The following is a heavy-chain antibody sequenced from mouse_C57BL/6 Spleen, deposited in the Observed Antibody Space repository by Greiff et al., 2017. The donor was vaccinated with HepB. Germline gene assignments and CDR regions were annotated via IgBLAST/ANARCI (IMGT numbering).Heavy chain of an antibody. V-gene: IGHV1-82*01. CDR3: ARSETGDWYFDV. D-gene: IGHD4-1*01. J-gene: IGHJ1*03. CDR2: IYPGDGDT. Sequence: QVQLQQSGPELVKPGASVKISCKASGYAFSSSWMNWVKQRPGKGLEWIGRIYPGDGDTNYNGKFKGKATLTADKSSSTAYMQLSSLTSEDSAVYFCARSETGDWYFDVWGTGTTVTVSS. CDR1: GYAFSSSW.